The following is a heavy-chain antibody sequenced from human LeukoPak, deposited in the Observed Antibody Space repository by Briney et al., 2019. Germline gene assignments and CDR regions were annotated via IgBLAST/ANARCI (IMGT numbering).Heavy chain of an antibody. Sequence: GASVKVSFKASGYTFTSFGISWVRQAPGQGLEWMGWISAYNGNTNYAQKLQGRVTMTTDTSTSTAYMELRSLRSDDTAVYYCARDQEGPFVGDYWGQGTLVTVSS. V-gene: IGHV1-18*01. J-gene: IGHJ4*02. CDR3: ARDQEGPFVGDY. CDR1: GYTFTSFG. CDR2: ISAYNGNT. D-gene: IGHD2/OR15-2a*01.